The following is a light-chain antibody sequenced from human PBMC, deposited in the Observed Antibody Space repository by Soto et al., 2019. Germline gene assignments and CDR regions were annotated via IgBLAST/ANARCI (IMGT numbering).Light chain of an antibody. CDR2: KAS. Sequence: DIQMTQSPSTLSASVGDRVTITCWASQSISSWLAWYQQKPGKAPKVLIYKASSLESGVPSRFSGSGSGTEFTLTISSLQPDDFATYYCQQYHSLYTFGQGTKLEI. CDR1: QSISSW. J-gene: IGKJ2*01. V-gene: IGKV1-5*03. CDR3: QQYHSLYT.